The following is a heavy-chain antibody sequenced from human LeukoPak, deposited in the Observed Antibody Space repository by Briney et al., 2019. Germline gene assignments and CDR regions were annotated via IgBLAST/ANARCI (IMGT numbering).Heavy chain of an antibody. D-gene: IGHD3-22*01. CDR3: ARGLSSDSSGYYRRGLGYFDY. CDR1: GRSFSGYY. V-gene: IGHV4-34*01. J-gene: IGHJ4*02. Sequence: SETLSLTCAVYGRSFSGYYWSWIRQPPGKGLEWIGEINHSGSTNYNPSLKSRVTISVDTSKNQFSLKLSSVTAADTAVYYCARGLSSDSSGYYRRGLGYFDYWGQGTLVTVSS. CDR2: INHSGST.